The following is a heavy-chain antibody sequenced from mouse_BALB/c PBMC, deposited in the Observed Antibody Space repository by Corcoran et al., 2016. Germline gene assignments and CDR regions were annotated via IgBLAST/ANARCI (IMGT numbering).Heavy chain of an antibody. V-gene: IGHV1-26*01. CDR2: INPNNGGT. CDR3: ARWGYRYDGDY. Sequence: EVQLQQSGPELVKPGASVKMSCKASGYTFTDYYMNWVKQSHGKSLEWIGDINPNNGGTSYNQKFKGKATLTVDKSSSTAYMQLNSLTSEDSAVYYCARWGYRYDGDYWGQGTTLTVSS. D-gene: IGHD2-14*01. J-gene: IGHJ2*01. CDR1: GYTFTDYY.